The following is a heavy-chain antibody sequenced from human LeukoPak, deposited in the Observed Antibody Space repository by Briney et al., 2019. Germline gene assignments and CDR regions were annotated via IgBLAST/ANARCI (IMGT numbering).Heavy chain of an antibody. V-gene: IGHV3-74*01. CDR1: GFTFSSYW. Sequence: RAGVSLRLSCAASGFTFSSYWMHWVRQVPGKGLVWVSRINSDGSSTRYADYVKGRFTISRDNAKNTLYVQMSSLRAEDTAVYYCSTGSGHAFDIWGRGTMVTVSS. CDR2: INSDGSST. CDR3: STGSGHAFDI. D-gene: IGHD3-10*01. J-gene: IGHJ3*02.